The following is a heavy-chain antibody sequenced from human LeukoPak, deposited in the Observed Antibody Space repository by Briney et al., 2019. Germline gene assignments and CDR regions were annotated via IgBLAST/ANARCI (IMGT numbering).Heavy chain of an antibody. CDR2: INSDGSST. J-gene: IGHJ4*02. Sequence: GGSLRLSCAASGFTFSSYEMNWVRQAPGKGLVWVSRINSDGSSTSYADSVKGRFTISRDNAKNTLYLQMNSLRAEDTAVYYCARAGIAAAGTTYFDYWGQGTLVTVSS. CDR1: GFTFSSYE. V-gene: IGHV3-74*01. D-gene: IGHD6-13*01. CDR3: ARAGIAAAGTTYFDY.